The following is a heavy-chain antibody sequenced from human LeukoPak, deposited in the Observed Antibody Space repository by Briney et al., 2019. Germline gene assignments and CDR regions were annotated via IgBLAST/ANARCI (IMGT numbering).Heavy chain of an antibody. V-gene: IGHV3-11*01. Sequence: PGGSLRLSCAASGFTFSDHYMIWLRQAPGKGLEAISYISHNGETKYYADSVKGRLSISRDNAKSSLYLQMNSLRVEDTAVYYCARERHGYFDYWGQGTLVNRSS. D-gene: IGHD6-13*01. CDR3: ARERHGYFDY. J-gene: IGHJ4*01. CDR2: ISHNGETK. CDR1: GFTFSDHY.